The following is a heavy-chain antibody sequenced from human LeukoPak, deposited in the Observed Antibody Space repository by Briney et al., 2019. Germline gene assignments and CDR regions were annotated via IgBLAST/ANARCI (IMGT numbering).Heavy chain of an antibody. CDR1: GGSISSYY. D-gene: IGHD5-18*01. CDR3: ARARGYSYGLTL. Sequence: SETLSLTCTVSGGSISSYYWSWIRQPPGKGLEWIGYIYYSGSTNYNPSLKSRVTMSVDTSKNQFSLKLSSVTAADTAVYYCARARGYSYGLTLWGQGTLATVSS. V-gene: IGHV4-59*01. CDR2: IYYSGST. J-gene: IGHJ4*02.